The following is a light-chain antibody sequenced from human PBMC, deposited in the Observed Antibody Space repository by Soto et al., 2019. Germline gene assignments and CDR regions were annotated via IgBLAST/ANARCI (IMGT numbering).Light chain of an antibody. V-gene: IGKV3-15*01. CDR3: QQYNNWPPMWT. CDR1: QSVSSN. CDR2: DTS. J-gene: IGKJ1*01. Sequence: EIVMTQSPATLSVSPGERATLSCRASQSVSSNLAWYQQRPGQAPRLLIYDTSTRATGIPARFSGSGSGTEFTLTISSLQSEDFAVYYCQQYNNWPPMWTFGQGTKVDIK.